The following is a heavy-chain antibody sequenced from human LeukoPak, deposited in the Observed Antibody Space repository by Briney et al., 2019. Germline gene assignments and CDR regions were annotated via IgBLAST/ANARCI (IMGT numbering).Heavy chain of an antibody. CDR2: INPNSGGT. Sequence: ASVKVSCKASGYTFTGYYMHWVRQAPGQGLEWMGWINPNSGGTNYAQKFQGRVTMTRDTSISTAYMELSRLRSDDTAVYYCARDHFPYGGNSYDYWGQGTLVTVSS. V-gene: IGHV1-2*02. D-gene: IGHD4-23*01. J-gene: IGHJ4*02. CDR3: ARDHFPYGGNSYDY. CDR1: GYTFTGYY.